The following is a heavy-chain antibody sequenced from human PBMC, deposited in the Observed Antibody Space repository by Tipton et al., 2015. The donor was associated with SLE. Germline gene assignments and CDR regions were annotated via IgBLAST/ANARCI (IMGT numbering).Heavy chain of an antibody. CDR3: ARGLGVVVAVAFDI. V-gene: IGHV4-34*01. CDR1: GGSFSGYY. CDR2: INHSGST. Sequence: GLVKPSETLSLTCAVYGGSFSGYYWSWIRQPPGKGLEWIGEINHSGSTNYNPSLKSRVTISVDTSKNQFSLKLSSVTAADTAVYYCARGLGVVVAVAFDIWGQGTTVTVSS. D-gene: IGHD2-15*01. J-gene: IGHJ3*02.